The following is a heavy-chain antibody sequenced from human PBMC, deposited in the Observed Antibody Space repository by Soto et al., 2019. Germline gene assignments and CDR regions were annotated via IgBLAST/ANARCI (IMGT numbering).Heavy chain of an antibody. Sequence: SVKVSCKASGGTFSSYAISWVRQAPGQGLEWMGGIIPIFGTANYAQKFQGRVTITADESTSTAYMELSSLRSEDTAVYYCARGVGSSWAHYYYYGMDVWGQGTTVTVSS. CDR2: IIPIFGTA. CDR3: ARGVGSSWAHYYYYGMDV. D-gene: IGHD6-13*01. V-gene: IGHV1-69*13. J-gene: IGHJ6*02. CDR1: GGTFSSYA.